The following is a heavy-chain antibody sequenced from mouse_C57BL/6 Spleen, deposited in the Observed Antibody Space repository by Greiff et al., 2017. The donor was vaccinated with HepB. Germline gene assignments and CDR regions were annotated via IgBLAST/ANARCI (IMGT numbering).Heavy chain of an antibody. CDR2: IYPGDGDT. J-gene: IGHJ1*03. D-gene: IGHD2-1*01. Sequence: VQLQQSGPELVKPGASVKISCKASGYAFSSSWMNWVKQRPGKGLEWIGRIYPGDGDTNYNGKFKGKATLTADKSSSTAYMQLSSLTSVDSAVYFCARKRTYGNYVGWYFDVWGTGTTVTVSS. CDR3: ARKRTYGNYVGWYFDV. V-gene: IGHV1-82*01. CDR1: GYAFSSSW.